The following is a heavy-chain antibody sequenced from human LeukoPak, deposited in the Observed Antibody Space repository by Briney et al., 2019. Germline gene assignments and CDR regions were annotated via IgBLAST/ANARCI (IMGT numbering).Heavy chain of an antibody. J-gene: IGHJ6*02. Sequence: ASVKVSCKASGGTFSSYTISWVRQAPGQGLEWMGRIIPILGIANYAQKFQGRVTITADKSTSTASMELSSLRSEATAVYYCARLYSGSYYDYYGMDVWGQGTTVTVSS. V-gene: IGHV1-69*02. CDR3: ARLYSGSYYDYYGMDV. CDR1: GGTFSSYT. CDR2: IIPILGIA. D-gene: IGHD1-26*01.